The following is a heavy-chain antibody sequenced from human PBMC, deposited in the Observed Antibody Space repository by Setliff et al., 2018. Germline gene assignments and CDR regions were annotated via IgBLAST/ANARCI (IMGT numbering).Heavy chain of an antibody. J-gene: IGHJ3*01. D-gene: IGHD3-3*01. CDR3: ARIAYFDFWRGFGVGAFDL. Sequence: PSETLSLTCSVSGASVSNVNYYWGWIRQPPGKGLEWVGSIYYSGKTYSNPSFKSRVTMSVDKSKNQFSLKLASVTAAGRAVYYCARIAYFDFWRGFGVGAFDLWGHGSVVTVSS. CDR2: IYYSGKT. V-gene: IGHV4-39*01. CDR1: GASVSNVNYY.